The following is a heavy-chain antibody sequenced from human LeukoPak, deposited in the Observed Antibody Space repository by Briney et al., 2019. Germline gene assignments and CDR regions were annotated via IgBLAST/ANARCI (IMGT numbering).Heavy chain of an antibody. J-gene: IGHJ4*02. Sequence: PSETLSLTCTVSGGSISSYYWSWIRQPPGKALEWIGHIYYSGSTNYNPSLKGRVTISVDTSKNQFSLKLSSVTAADTAVYYCARVDPDSSSTLEVFDYWGQGTLVTVSS. CDR2: IYYSGST. CDR3: ARVDPDSSSTLEVFDY. CDR1: GGSISSYY. D-gene: IGHD6-6*01. V-gene: IGHV4-59*01.